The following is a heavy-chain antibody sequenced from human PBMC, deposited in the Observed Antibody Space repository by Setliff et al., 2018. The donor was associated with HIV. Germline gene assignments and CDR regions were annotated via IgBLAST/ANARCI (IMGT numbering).Heavy chain of an antibody. CDR3: ARGMIVATITNFYYYMDV. CDR2: IYSSGST. Sequence: PSETLSLTCTVSGGSISSYYWSWIRQPAGKGLEWIGRIYSSGSTNYNPSLKSRVTMSVDTSNNQFSLKLSSVTAADTAVYYCARGMIVATITNFYYYMDVWGKGTTVTVSS. CDR1: GGSISSYY. D-gene: IGHD5-12*01. J-gene: IGHJ6*03. V-gene: IGHV4-4*07.